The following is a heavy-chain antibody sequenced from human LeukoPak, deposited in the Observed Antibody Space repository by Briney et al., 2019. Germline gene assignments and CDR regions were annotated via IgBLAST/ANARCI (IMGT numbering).Heavy chain of an antibody. J-gene: IGHJ4*02. Sequence: SETLSLTCTVPGGSISSYYWSWIRQPPGKGLEWIGYIYYSGSTNYNPSLKSRVTISVDTSKNQFSLKLSSVTAADTAMYYCARYWGPYDNSGAYFDYWGQGTLVTVSS. V-gene: IGHV4-59*08. CDR2: IYYSGST. CDR3: ARYWGPYDNSGAYFDY. D-gene: IGHD3-22*01. CDR1: GGSISSYY.